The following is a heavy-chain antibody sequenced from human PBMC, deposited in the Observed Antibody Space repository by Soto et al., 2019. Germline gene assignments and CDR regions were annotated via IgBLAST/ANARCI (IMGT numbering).Heavy chain of an antibody. Sequence: GGSLRLSCAASGFAFSTYSINWVRQAPGKGLEWFSYITSDSSTISYADSVKGRFTVSRDNAKNSLYLQMNSLRDEDTAVYYCARVGRGVYGMDVWGQGTSVTVYS. J-gene: IGHJ6*02. D-gene: IGHD2-8*01. CDR3: ARVGRGVYGMDV. CDR2: ITSDSSTI. CDR1: GFAFSTYS. V-gene: IGHV3-48*02.